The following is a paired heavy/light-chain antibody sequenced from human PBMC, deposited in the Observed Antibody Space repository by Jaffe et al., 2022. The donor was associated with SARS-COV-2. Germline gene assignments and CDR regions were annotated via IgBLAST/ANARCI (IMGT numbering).Heavy chain of an antibody. V-gene: IGHV4-59*01. CDR2: VYYSGST. CDR1: GGSISTYY. J-gene: IGHJ3*02. D-gene: IGHD1-1*01. Sequence: QVQLQESGPGLVKPSETLSLTCTVSGGSISTYYWSWIRQPPGKGLEWIGYVYYSGSTNYNPSLKSRVTMSVDTSKNQLSLKLTSVTASDTAVYYCARTTVIDIFDIWGQGTMVTVSS. CDR3: ARTTVIDIFDI.
Light chain of an antibody. CDR1: SLRSHY. CDR3: NSRDNSGNHVL. V-gene: IGLV3-19*01. J-gene: IGLJ2*01. Sequence: SSELTQDPAVSVALGQTVRITCQGDSLRSHYTNWYQQKPGQAPVVVIYGKNNRPSGIPDRFSGSSSGNTGSLTITGAQAEDEADYYCNSRDNSGNHVLFGGGTRLTVL. CDR2: GKN.